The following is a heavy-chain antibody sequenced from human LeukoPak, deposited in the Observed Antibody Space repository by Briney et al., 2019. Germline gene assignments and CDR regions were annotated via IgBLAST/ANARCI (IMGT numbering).Heavy chain of an antibody. CDR1: GFTFDNYA. CDR2: ISGDGGST. J-gene: IGHJ1*01. V-gene: IGHV3-43*02. Sequence: GGSLRLSCAASGFTFDNYAIHWVRQAPGQGLEWVSLISGDGGSTYYADSMKGRFTISRDNSKNSLYLQMNSLRTEDTALYYCAGDSQEFFQHWGQGTLVTVSS. CDR3: AGDSQEFFQH.